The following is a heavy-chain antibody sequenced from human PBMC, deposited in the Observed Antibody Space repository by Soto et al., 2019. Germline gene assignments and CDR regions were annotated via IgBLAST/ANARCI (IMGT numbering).Heavy chain of an antibody. CDR1: GSSFTNYW. J-gene: IGHJ5*02. D-gene: IGHD2-2*02. Sequence: ESVKTSWKGSGSSFTNYWISWVRQLPGKGLEWMGRIDPSDSYTKHSPSFQGHVTISADKSISTAYLQWSSLKASDTAMYYCARQYCRSTSCYMGWFDPWGQGTLVTVSS. CDR3: ARQYCRSTSCYMGWFDP. V-gene: IGHV5-10-1*01. CDR2: IDPSDSYT.